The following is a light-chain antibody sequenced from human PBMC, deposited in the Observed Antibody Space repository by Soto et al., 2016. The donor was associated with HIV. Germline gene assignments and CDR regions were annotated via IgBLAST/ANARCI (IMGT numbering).Light chain of an antibody. CDR2: SKT. V-gene: IGLV3-19*01. Sequence: SSELTQDPAVSVALGQTVRITCQGDSLINYYASWYQQKPGQAPVLCHLWSKTSGPQGSQTDSLAPAQETQSSLTITGAQAADDADYYCSSRDSSGNWVFGRRDQPVRP. CDR1: SLINYY. CDR3: SSRDSSGNWV. J-gene: IGLJ3*02.